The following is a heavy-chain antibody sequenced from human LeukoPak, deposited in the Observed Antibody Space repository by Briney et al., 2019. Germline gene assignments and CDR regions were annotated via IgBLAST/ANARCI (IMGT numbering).Heavy chain of an antibody. J-gene: IGHJ4*02. CDR1: GFTFSSYS. CDR2: ISSSSSYI. Sequence: GGSLRLSCAASGFTFSSYSMNWVRQAPGKGLEWVSSISSSSSYIYYADSVKGRFTISRDNAKNSLYLQMNSLRAEDTAVYYCARDILRYYYGSGSPIGYWGQGTLVTVSS. V-gene: IGHV3-21*01. CDR3: ARDILRYYYGSGSPIGY. D-gene: IGHD3-10*01.